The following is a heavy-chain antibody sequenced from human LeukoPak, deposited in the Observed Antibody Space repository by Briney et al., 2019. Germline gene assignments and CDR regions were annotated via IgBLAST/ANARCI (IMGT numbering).Heavy chain of an antibody. CDR2: ISSSSSYI. J-gene: IGHJ4*02. CDR1: GFTFSSYS. D-gene: IGHD5-12*01. CDR3: AREAADIVATSVFDY. Sequence: GGSLRLSCAASGFTFSSYSMNWVRQAPGKGLEWVSSISSSSSYIYYADSVKGRFTISRDNAKNSLYLQMNSLRAEDTAVYYCAREAADIVATSVFDYWGQGTLVTVSS. V-gene: IGHV3-21*01.